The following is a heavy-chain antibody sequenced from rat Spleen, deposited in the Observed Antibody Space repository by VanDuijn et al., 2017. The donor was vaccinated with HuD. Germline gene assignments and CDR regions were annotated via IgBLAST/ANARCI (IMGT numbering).Heavy chain of an antibody. J-gene: IGHJ4*01. CDR1: GFTFSNYY. V-gene: IGHV5-25*01. CDR3: ARHVGIIRGTGVMDA. D-gene: IGHD4-3*01. Sequence: EVQLVESGGGLVQPGRSLKLSCAASGFTFSNYYMAWVRQAPKKGLEWVATISTSGSRTYYPDSVKGRFTVSRDNTKSTLYLQMDSLRSEDTATYYCARHVGIIRGTGVMDAWGQGASVTVSS. CDR2: ISTSGSRT.